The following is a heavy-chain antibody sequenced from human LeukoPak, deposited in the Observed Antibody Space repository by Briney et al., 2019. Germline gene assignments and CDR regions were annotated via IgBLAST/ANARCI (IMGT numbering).Heavy chain of an antibody. D-gene: IGHD1-14*01. CDR3: SRGSEGYYYYGMDV. CDR2: MNPTSGST. Sequence: ASVKVSCKASGYTFTSYDIHWVRQATGQGLEWMGWMNPTSGSTGYAQNFQGRVTVTRDTPITTAYMELTSLRSEDTAVYYCSRGSEGYYYYGMDVWGQGTTVTISS. V-gene: IGHV1-8*01. J-gene: IGHJ6*02. CDR1: GYTFTSYD.